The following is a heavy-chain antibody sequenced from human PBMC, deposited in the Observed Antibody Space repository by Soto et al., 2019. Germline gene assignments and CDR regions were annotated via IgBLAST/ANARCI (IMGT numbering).Heavy chain of an antibody. J-gene: IGHJ5*02. Sequence: PSETLSLTCTVSGGSISSSSYYWGWIRQPPGKGLEWIGSIYYSGSTYYNPSLKSRVTISVDTSKNQFSLKLSSVTAADTAVYYCARQSIVPGYSDSSGYYYGWFDPWGQGTLVTVSS. V-gene: IGHV4-39*01. CDR3: ARQSIVPGYSDSSGYYYGWFDP. CDR2: IYYSGST. CDR1: GGSISSSSYY. D-gene: IGHD3-22*01.